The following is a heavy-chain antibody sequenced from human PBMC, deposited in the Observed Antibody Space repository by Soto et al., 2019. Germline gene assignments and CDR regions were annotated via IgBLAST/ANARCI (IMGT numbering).Heavy chain of an antibody. D-gene: IGHD6-19*01. CDR3: ALGGVAVPLGN. Sequence: EVQLLESGGGLVQPGGPLKVSCAASGFTFSNYAMPWVRQAPGKGLEWVSSISASGASTYYADSVKGRFTISRDNSKNTLYLQMSSLRAEDTAVYYCALGGVAVPLGNWGQGTLVTVSS. CDR1: GFTFSNYA. V-gene: IGHV3-23*01. J-gene: IGHJ4*02. CDR2: ISASGAST.